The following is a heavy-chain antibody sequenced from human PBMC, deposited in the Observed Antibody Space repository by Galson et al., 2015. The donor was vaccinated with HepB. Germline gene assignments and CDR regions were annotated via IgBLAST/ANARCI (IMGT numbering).Heavy chain of an antibody. V-gene: IGHV4-39*01. Sequence: LSLTCTVSGGSISSGSYYWAWIRQPPGKGLEWIGNIYYSGSTYYNPSLKSRVTISVDTSKNQFSLKLSSVTAADTAVYYCARRVVVPAAIDHWGQGTLVTVSS. CDR3: ARRVVVPAAIDH. CDR2: IYYSGST. D-gene: IGHD2-2*02. CDR1: GGSISSGSYY. J-gene: IGHJ4*02.